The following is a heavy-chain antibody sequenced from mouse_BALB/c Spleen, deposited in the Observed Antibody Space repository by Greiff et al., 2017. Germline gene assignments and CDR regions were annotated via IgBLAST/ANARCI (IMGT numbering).Heavy chain of an antibody. V-gene: IGHV5-15*02. D-gene: IGHD2-4*01. J-gene: IGHJ4*01. Sequence: EVMLVESGGGLVQPGGSRKLSCAASGFTFSDYGMAWVRQAPGKGPEWVAFISNLAYSIYYADTVTGRFTISRVNAKNTLYLEMSSLRSEDTAMYYCARDGMITRAMDYWGQGTSVTVSS. CDR2: ISNLAYSI. CDR1: GFTFSDYG. CDR3: ARDGMITRAMDY.